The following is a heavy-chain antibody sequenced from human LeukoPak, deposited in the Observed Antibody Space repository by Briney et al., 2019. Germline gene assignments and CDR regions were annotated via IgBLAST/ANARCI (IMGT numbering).Heavy chain of an antibody. D-gene: IGHD3-3*01. J-gene: IGHJ4*02. CDR1: GEPISSYY. V-gene: IGHV4-59*01. CDR3: ARGDYDFWSGNWRFDT. Sequence: SETLSLTCLVSGEPISSYYWSWIRQAPGRGPEYIGHVYYNGNTNYNPSLKSRVAISVDASKNQFSLKVDSVTTADTAVYYCARGDYDFWSGNWRFDTWGQGTLVTVSS. CDR2: VYYNGNT.